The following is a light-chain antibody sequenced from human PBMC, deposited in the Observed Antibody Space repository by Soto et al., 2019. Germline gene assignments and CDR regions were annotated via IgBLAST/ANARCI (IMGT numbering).Light chain of an antibody. CDR1: SSDVGGYNY. Sequence: QSVLTQPPSESGSPGQSVTISCTGTSSDVGGYNYVSWYQQHPGKSPKLMIYEVSKRPSGVPDRFSGSKSGNPASLTVSGLQAEDEADYYCSSYAGSHNPVLGTGTKVTVL. V-gene: IGLV2-8*01. J-gene: IGLJ1*01. CDR2: EVS. CDR3: SSYAGSHNPV.